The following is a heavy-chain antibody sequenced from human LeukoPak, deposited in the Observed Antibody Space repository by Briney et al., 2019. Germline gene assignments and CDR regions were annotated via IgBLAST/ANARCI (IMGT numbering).Heavy chain of an antibody. J-gene: IGHJ6*02. V-gene: IGHV3-20*04. CDR3: AKAFIWFGESWHGMDV. CDR1: GFTFDDYG. D-gene: IGHD3-10*01. Sequence: GGSLRLSCAASGFTFDDYGMSWVRQGPGKGLEWVSGINWNGGMTAYADSVKGRFTISRDNSKNTLYLQMSSLRAEDTAVYYCAKAFIWFGESWHGMDVWGQGTTVTVSS. CDR2: INWNGGMT.